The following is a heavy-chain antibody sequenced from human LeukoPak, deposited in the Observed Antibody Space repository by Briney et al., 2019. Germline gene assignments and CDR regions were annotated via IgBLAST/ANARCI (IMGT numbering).Heavy chain of an antibody. Sequence: GGSLRLSCAVSGFTFSSYAMSWVRQAPGKGLEWVSIIGRDGRNTHYADSVEGRFTISRDNSKSTLFLLVNSLRAEDTAVYYCAKGHAVIVPSTRYFDFWGQGTLVTVSS. CDR3: AKGHAVIVPSTRYFDF. J-gene: IGHJ4*02. V-gene: IGHV3-23*01. D-gene: IGHD3-22*01. CDR2: IGRDGRNT. CDR1: GFTFSSYA.